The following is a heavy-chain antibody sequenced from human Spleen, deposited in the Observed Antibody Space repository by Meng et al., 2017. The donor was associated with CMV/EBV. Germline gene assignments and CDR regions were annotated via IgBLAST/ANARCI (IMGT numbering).Heavy chain of an antibody. CDR3: ARELDY. CDR1: GFTFSDFY. CDR2: ITGDSNTI. J-gene: IGHJ4*02. V-gene: IGHV3-11*01. Sequence: GESLKISCSASGFTFSDFYMSWIRQAPGKGLEFISFITGDSNTIYYADSVKGRFTISRDNAKNSLYLQMDSLRAEDTAVYCCARELDYWGQGTLVTVSS.